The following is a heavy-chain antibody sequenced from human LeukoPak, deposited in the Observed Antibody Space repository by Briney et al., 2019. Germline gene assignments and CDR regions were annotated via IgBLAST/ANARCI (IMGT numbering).Heavy chain of an antibody. CDR2: IYYSGST. D-gene: IGHD2-21*01. V-gene: IGHV4-39*01. CDR3: ARFNRYCGGDCYPFDY. J-gene: IGHJ4*02. CDR1: GGSNSSSSYY. Sequence: SETLSLTCTVSGGSNSSSSYYWGWIRQPPGKGLEWIGSIYYSGSTYYNPSLKSRVTISVDTSKNQFSLKLSSVTAADTAVYYCARFNRYCGGDCYPFDYWGQGTLVTVSS.